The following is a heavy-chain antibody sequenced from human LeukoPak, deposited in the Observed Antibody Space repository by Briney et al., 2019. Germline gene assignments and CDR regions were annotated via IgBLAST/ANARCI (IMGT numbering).Heavy chain of an antibody. CDR2: IYTSGST. J-gene: IGHJ3*02. CDR1: GGSISSYS. D-gene: IGHD1-26*01. CDR3: ARDRGSFVGAIARNAFDI. Sequence: PSETLSLTCTVSGGSISSYSRSWIRQPAGKGLEWIGRIYTSGSTNYNPYLKSRVTMSVDTSKNQFSLKLSSVTAADTAVYYCARDRGSFVGAIARNAFDIWGQGTMVTVSS. V-gene: IGHV4-4*07.